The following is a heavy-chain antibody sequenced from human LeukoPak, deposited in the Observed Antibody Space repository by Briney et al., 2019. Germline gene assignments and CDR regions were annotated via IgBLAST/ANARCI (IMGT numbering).Heavy chain of an antibody. V-gene: IGHV4-4*07. Sequence: SETLSLTCSLSGGFISNYYWTWIRQPAGKGLEWIGRTYTSGTTNYSPSLKSRVTVSLDTSKNQFFLKLKSVTAADTAVYCCATYSGSRTIDYWGPGTLVTVSS. CDR2: TYTSGTT. CDR1: GGFISNYY. CDR3: ATYSGSRTIDY. J-gene: IGHJ4*01. D-gene: IGHD1-26*01.